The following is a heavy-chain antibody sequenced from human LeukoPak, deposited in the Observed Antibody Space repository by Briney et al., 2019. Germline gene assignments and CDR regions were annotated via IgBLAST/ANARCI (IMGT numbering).Heavy chain of an antibody. D-gene: IGHD3-10*01. J-gene: IGHJ5*02. Sequence: PSETLSLTCTVSGGSISSGGYYWSWIRQPPGKGLEWIGEINHSGSTNYNPSLKSRVTISVDTSENQFSLKLSSVTAADTAVYYCARYIRYGSGHPHRYNWFDPWDQGTLVTVSS. CDR2: INHSGST. CDR3: ARYIRYGSGHPHRYNWFDP. V-gene: IGHV4-39*07. CDR1: GGSISSGGYY.